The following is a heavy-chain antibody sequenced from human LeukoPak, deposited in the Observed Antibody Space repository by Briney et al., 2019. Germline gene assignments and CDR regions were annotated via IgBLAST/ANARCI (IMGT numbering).Heavy chain of an antibody. CDR1: GGSISSSSYY. Sequence: SETLSLTCTVSGGSISSSSYYWGWIRQPPGKGLEWIGSIYYSGSTYYNPSLKSRVTISVDTSKNQFSLKLSSVTAADTAVYYCARESFTMVRGVIINWFDPWGQGTLVTVSS. CDR3: ARESFTMVRGVIINWFDP. CDR2: IYYSGST. J-gene: IGHJ5*02. V-gene: IGHV4-39*07. D-gene: IGHD3-10*01.